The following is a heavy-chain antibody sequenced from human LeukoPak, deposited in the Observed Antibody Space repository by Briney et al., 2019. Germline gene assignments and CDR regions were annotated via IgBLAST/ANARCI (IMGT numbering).Heavy chain of an antibody. CDR2: INPDSGGT. V-gene: IGHV1-2*02. CDR3: VRGGSRYCSGTSCPLFDF. J-gene: IGHJ4*02. D-gene: IGHD2-2*01. CDR1: RYTFTDYY. Sequence: GASVKVSCKASRYTFTDYYIHWVRQAPRQGLEWMGWINPDSGGTNYAQKFQGRVTVTRDTSINTAYMDLRWLRSDDTGIYYCVRGGSRYCSGTSCPLFDFWGQGTLVTVSS.